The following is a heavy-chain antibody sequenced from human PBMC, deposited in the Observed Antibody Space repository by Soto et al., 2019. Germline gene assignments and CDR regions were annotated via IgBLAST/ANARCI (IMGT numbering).Heavy chain of an antibody. V-gene: IGHV1-18*04. CDR1: GYTFTSYG. D-gene: IGHD3-9*01. CDR3: ARGRYDILTGYPRAFDI. J-gene: IGHJ3*02. CDR2: ISAYNGNT. Sequence: ASVKVSCKASGYTFTSYGISWVRQAPGQGLEWMGWISAYNGNTNYAQKLQGRVTMTTDTSTSTAYMELRSLRSDDTAVYYCARGRYDILTGYPRAFDIWGQGTMVTVSS.